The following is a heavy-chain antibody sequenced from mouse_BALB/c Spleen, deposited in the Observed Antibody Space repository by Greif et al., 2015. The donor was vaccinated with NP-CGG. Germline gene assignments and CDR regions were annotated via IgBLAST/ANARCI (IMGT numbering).Heavy chain of an antibody. Sequence: VQLQQSGAELVKPGASVKLSCTASGFNIKDTYMHWVKQRPEQGLEWIGRIDPANGNTKYDPKFQGKATITADTSSNTAYLQLSSLTSEDTAVYYCARDRYDGWYFDVWGAGTTVTVSS. CDR1: GFNIKDTY. J-gene: IGHJ1*01. D-gene: IGHD2-14*01. V-gene: IGHV14-3*02. CDR2: IDPANGNT. CDR3: ARDRYDGWYFDV.